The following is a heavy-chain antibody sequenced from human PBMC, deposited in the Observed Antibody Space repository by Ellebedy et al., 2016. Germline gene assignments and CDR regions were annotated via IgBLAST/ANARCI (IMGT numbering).Heavy chain of an antibody. CDR1: GFTFSSYA. V-gene: IGHV3-23*01. J-gene: IGHJ4*02. D-gene: IGHD6-19*01. Sequence: GESLKISCAASGFTFSSYAMSWVRQAPGKGLEWVSAISSSGGSTYYADSVKGRFTISRDTSKNTLYLQMNSLRAEDTAVYYCATLSIAVFGSDYWGQGILVTVSS. CDR2: ISSSGGST. CDR3: ATLSIAVFGSDY.